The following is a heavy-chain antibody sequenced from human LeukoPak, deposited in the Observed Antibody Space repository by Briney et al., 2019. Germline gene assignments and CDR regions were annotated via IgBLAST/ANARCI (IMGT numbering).Heavy chain of an antibody. J-gene: IGHJ4*02. Sequence: ASVKVSCKASGGTFSSYGISWVRQAPGQGLEWMGWISAYNGNTNYAQKLQGRVTMTTDTSTSTAYMELRSLRSDDTAVYYCARGSSRGYDYVWGSYRSEHYFDYWGQGTLVTVSS. V-gene: IGHV1-18*01. CDR3: ARGSSRGYDYVWGSYRSEHYFDY. CDR1: GGTFSSYG. CDR2: ISAYNGNT. D-gene: IGHD3-16*02.